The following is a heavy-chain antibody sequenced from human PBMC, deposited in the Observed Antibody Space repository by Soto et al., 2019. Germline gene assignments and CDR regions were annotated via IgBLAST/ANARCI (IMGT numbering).Heavy chain of an antibody. V-gene: IGHV1-8*01. D-gene: IGHD4-17*01. Sequence: ASVKVSCKASGYTFTSYDINWVRQATGQGLEWMGWMNPNSGNTGYAQKFQGRVTMTRNTSISTAYMELSSLRSEDTAVYYCAATVTSLVGAFDIWGQGTMVTVSS. CDR1: GYTFTSYD. CDR3: AATVTSLVGAFDI. CDR2: MNPNSGNT. J-gene: IGHJ3*02.